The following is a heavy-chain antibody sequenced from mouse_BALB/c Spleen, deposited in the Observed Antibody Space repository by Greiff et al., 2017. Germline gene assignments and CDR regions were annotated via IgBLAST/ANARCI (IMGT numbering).Heavy chain of an antibody. D-gene: IGHD2-3*01. CDR1: GFNIKDYY. J-gene: IGHJ4*01. CDR3: ARKGRDGYPYAMDD. CDR2: IDPENGNT. Sequence: VQLQQSGAELVRPGALVKLSCKASGFNIKDYYMHWVKQRPEQGLEWIGWIDPENGNTIYDPKFQGKASITADTSSNTAYLQLSSLTSEDTAVYYCARKGRDGYPYAMDDWGQGTSVTVSS. V-gene: IGHV14-1*02.